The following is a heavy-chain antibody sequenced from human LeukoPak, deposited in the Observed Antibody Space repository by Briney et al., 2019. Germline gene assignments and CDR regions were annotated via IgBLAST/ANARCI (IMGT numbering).Heavy chain of an antibody. J-gene: IGHJ6*03. CDR3: ARDRGNQGYYMDV. CDR2: ISYDGSNK. V-gene: IGHV3-30-3*01. Sequence: RSGGSLRLSCAASGFTFSSYAMHWVRQAPGKGLEWVAVISYDGSNKYYADSVKGRFTISRDNSKNTLYLQMNSLRAEDTAVYYCARDRGNQGYYMDVWGKGTTVTVSS. D-gene: IGHD3-10*01. CDR1: GFTFSSYA.